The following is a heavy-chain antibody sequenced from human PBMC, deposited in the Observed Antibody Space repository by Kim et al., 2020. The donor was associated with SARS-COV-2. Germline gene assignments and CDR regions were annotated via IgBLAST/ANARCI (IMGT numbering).Heavy chain of an antibody. J-gene: IGHJ4*02. CDR3: ARDLIGGYYDSSGYFFDY. Sequence: GGSLRLSCAASGFTFSSYSMNWVRQAPGKGLEWVSSISSSSSYIYYADSVKGRFTISRDNATNPLYLQMNSLRAEDTAVYYCARDLIGGYYDSSGYFFDYRGQGTLVTVSS. CDR1: GFTFSSYS. CDR2: ISSSSSYI. V-gene: IGHV3-21*01. D-gene: IGHD3-22*01.